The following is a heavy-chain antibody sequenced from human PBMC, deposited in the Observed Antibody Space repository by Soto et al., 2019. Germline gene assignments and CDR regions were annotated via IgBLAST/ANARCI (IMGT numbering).Heavy chain of an antibody. D-gene: IGHD3-22*01. V-gene: IGHV3-23*01. J-gene: IGHJ4*02. CDR1: GFTFSSYA. CDR2: ISGSGGST. Sequence: EVQLLESGGGLVQPGGSLRLSCAVSGFTFSSYAMSWVRQAPGKGLEWVSAISGSGGSTYYADSVKGRFTISRDNSKNTLYLQMNSLRAEDTAVYYCAKDSVGDYYDSSGYFSYWGQGTLVTVSS. CDR3: AKDSVGDYYDSSGYFSY.